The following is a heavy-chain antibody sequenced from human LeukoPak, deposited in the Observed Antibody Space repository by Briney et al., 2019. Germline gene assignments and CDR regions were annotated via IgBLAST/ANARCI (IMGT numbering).Heavy chain of an antibody. CDR1: GFTFSSYA. V-gene: IGHV3-30*02. Sequence: PGGSLRLSCAASGFTFSSYAMSWVRQAPGKGLEWVAFIRYDGSNKYYVDSVKGRFTISRDNSKKTLDLQMVSLRAEDTGLYYCAKDGGSWSFDYWGQGTLVTVSS. CDR3: AKDGGSWSFDY. D-gene: IGHD6-13*01. J-gene: IGHJ4*02. CDR2: IRYDGSNK.